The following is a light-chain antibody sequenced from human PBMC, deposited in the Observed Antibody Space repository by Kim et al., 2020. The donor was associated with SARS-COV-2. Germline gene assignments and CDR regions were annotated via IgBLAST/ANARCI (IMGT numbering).Light chain of an antibody. CDR3: TSFASGATPYV. Sequence: QSALTQPASVSGSPGQSIIISCTGTTSDIGGYDFVSWYQQQPGKAPKLMIYDVTNRPPGVSHRFSGSKSGNTASLIISGLQAEDEADYFCTSFASGATPYVFGAGTKVTVL. J-gene: IGLJ1*01. CDR1: TSDIGGYDF. V-gene: IGLV2-14*03. CDR2: DVT.